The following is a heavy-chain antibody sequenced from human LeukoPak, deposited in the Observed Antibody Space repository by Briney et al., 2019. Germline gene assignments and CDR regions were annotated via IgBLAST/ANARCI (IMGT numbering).Heavy chain of an antibody. D-gene: IGHD2-2*01. V-gene: IGHV3-11*04. CDR2: ISNTGSVI. CDR1: SDYY. CDR3: ARNLPAADY. J-gene: IGHJ4*02. Sequence: SDYYWGWIRQPPGKGLEWISYISNTGSVIYYADSVKGRFTISRDNAKNSLYLQMNSLRAEDTAVYYCARNLPAADYWGQGTLVTVSS.